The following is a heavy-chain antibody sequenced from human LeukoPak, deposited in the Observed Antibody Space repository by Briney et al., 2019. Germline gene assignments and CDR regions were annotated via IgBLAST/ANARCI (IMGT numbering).Heavy chain of an antibody. D-gene: IGHD3-22*01. J-gene: IGHJ4*02. V-gene: IGHV1-46*01. CDR1: GHTFTGYY. CDR3: ARAYYDSSAYHHAVYFDY. CDR2: INPSDDST. Sequence: GASVKVSCKASGHTFTGYYMHWVRQAPGQGLEWMGIINPSDDSTRYAQKFQGRVTMTKDTSTNTVYMDLSSLSSDDTAVYYCARAYYDSSAYHHAVYFDYWGQGTLVTVSS.